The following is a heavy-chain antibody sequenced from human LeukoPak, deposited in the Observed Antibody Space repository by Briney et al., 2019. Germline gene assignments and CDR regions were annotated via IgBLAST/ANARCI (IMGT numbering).Heavy chain of an antibody. V-gene: IGHV1-18*01. CDR1: GYTFTTYA. D-gene: IGHD6-19*01. Sequence: ASVTVSCRASGYTFTTYAISWVRQAPGQGLEWMGWISTYNGDTKYAQKFQGRVTMTTDTSTSTDYMELRSLRSDDTAVYYCARDPSNTSGWYIYFDYWGQGALVTVSS. CDR3: ARDPSNTSGWYIYFDY. J-gene: IGHJ4*02. CDR2: ISTYNGDT.